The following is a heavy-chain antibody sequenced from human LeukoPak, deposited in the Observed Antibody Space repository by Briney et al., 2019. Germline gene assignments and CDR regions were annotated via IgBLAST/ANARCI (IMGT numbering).Heavy chain of an antibody. CDR2: INNSGST. CDR3: ARVGYCSGGSCSYYYYYYMDV. CDR1: GGSFSGYY. J-gene: IGHJ6*03. D-gene: IGHD2-15*01. Sequence: PSETLSLTCAVYGGSFSGYYWSWIRQPPGKGLEWIGEINNSGSTNYNPSLKSRVTISVDTSKNQFSLKLSSVTAADTAVYYCARVGYCSGGSCSYYYYYYMDVWGKGTTVTISS. V-gene: IGHV4-34*01.